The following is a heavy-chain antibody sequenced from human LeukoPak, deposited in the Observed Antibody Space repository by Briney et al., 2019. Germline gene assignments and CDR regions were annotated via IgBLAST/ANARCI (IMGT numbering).Heavy chain of an antibody. V-gene: IGHV4-4*07. Sequence: PSETLSLTCTVASGSISSYYWNWIRQPAGEGLEWIGRIFTSGTTNYNPSLKSRVTMTVDTSKNQFSLRLSSVTAADTAVYYCAQGTPGSSNWYWGQGTLVTVSS. CDR2: IFTSGTT. CDR3: AQGTPGSSNWY. D-gene: IGHD6-13*01. CDR1: SGSISSYY. J-gene: IGHJ4*02.